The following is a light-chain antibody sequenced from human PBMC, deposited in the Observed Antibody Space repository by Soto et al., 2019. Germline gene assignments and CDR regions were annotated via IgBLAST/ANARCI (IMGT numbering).Light chain of an antibody. CDR3: QQYGPSLT. V-gene: IGKV3-20*01. J-gene: IGKJ5*01. CDR1: QNIRSSY. Sequence: EIVLTQSPVTLSLSPGERATLSCRASQNIRSSYLAWYQQKPGQAPRLLFYGASSRVTGIPGRLSASGSGADFTLTISRLEPEDFAVYFCQQYGPSLTFGQGTRLEIK. CDR2: GAS.